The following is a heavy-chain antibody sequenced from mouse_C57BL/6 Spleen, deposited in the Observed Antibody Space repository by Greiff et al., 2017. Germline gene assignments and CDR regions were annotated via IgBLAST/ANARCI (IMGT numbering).Heavy chain of an antibody. CDR2: ISYDGSN. D-gene: IGHD2-3*01. CDR1: GYSITSGYY. CDR3: ARADGYYVYFDV. J-gene: IGHJ1*03. V-gene: IGHV3-6*01. Sequence: EVQLQQSGPGLVKPSQSLSLTCSVTGYSITSGYYWNWIRQFPGNKLEWMGYISYDGSNNYNPSLKNRISITRDTSKNQFFLKLNSVTTEDTATYYCARADGYYVYFDVWGTGTTVTVSS.